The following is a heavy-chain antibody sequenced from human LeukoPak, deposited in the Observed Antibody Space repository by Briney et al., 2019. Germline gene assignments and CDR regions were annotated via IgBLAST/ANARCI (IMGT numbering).Heavy chain of an antibody. CDR3: ARDWTVVVPAVPFDY. Sequence: GGSLRLSCAASGFTFSSYSMNWVRQAPGKGLEWVSSISSSSSYIYYADSVKGRFTISRDKAKNSLYLQMNSLRAEDTAVYYCARDWTVVVPAVPFDYWGQGTLVTVSS. CDR1: GFTFSSYS. V-gene: IGHV3-21*01. J-gene: IGHJ4*02. D-gene: IGHD2-2*01. CDR2: ISSSSSYI.